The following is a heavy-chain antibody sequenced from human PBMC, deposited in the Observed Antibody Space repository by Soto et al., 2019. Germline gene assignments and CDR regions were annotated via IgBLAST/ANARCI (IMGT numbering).Heavy chain of an antibody. CDR1: GFTFSSYG. D-gene: IGHD5-18*01. J-gene: IGHJ4*02. Sequence: QVPLVESGGGVVQPGRSLRLSCAASGFTFSSYGMHWVRQAPGKGLEWVAVIWYDGSNKYYADSVKGRFTISRDNSRYSLYLQMNSLRAEDTAVYYCARGPAPSTPTWIQLWWADYWGQGTLVTVSS. CDR2: IWYDGSNK. V-gene: IGHV3-33*01. CDR3: ARGPAPSTPTWIQLWWADY.